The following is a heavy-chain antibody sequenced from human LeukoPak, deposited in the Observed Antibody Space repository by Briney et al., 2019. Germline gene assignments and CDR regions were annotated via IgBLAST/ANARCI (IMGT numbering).Heavy chain of an antibody. J-gene: IGHJ3*02. Sequence: HPGGSLRLSCAASGFTFSSYGMHWVRQAPGKGLEWVAVISYDGSNKYYADSVKGRFTISRDNSKNTLYLQMNSLRAEDTAVYYCGGGNDAFDIWGQGTMVTVSS. V-gene: IGHV3-30*03. D-gene: IGHD3-16*01. CDR2: ISYDGSNK. CDR1: GFTFSSYG. CDR3: GGGNDAFDI.